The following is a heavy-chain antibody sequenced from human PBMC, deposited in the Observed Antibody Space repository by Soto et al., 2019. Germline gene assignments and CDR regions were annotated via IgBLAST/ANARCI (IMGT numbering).Heavy chain of an antibody. Sequence: SETLSLTCTVSGGSISSGGYYWSWIRQHPGKGLEWIGYIYYIGTTYYSLSLKSRVTISVDTSKNQFSLKLSSVTAADTAMYYCARAPISTTVTKREFDYWGQGTLVTVSS. J-gene: IGHJ4*02. D-gene: IGHD4-17*01. CDR1: GGSISSGGYY. V-gene: IGHV4-31*03. CDR3: ARAPISTTVTKREFDY. CDR2: IYYIGTT.